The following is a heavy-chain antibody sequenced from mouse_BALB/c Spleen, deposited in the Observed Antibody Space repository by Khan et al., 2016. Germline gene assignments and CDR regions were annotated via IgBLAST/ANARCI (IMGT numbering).Heavy chain of an antibody. D-gene: IGHD1-1*02. CDR2: IRLKSNNYAT. CDR1: GFTFSSYW. Sequence: EVKLEESGGGLVQPGGSMKLSCVASGFTFSSYWLNWVRQSPEKGLEWVAEIRLKSNNYATHYAESVKARIPISRDDPLGSLYQQMTNLSVDTSGFYYCPYGHYALDSWGQGTSVTVSS. V-gene: IGHV6-6*02. CDR3: PYGHYALDS. J-gene: IGHJ4*01.